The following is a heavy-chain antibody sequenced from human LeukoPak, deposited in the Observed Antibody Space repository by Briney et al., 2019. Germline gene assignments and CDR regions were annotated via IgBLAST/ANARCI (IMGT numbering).Heavy chain of an antibody. V-gene: IGHV4-59*08. D-gene: IGHD5-18*01. CDR2: ARDNGEN. Sequence: SETLSLTCTGSGGSINAYYWSWIRQPPGKGLEWIAYARDNGENNYNPSLKSRVAISVDTATTQISLRLNFVTAADTAIYYCARQPANTAAFDIWGLGTMVTVSP. J-gene: IGHJ3*02. CDR3: ARQPANTAAFDI. CDR1: GGSINAYY.